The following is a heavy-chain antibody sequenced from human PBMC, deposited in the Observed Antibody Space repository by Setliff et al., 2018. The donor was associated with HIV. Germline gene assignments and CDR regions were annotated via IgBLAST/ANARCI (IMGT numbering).Heavy chain of an antibody. J-gene: IGHJ4*02. V-gene: IGHV1-69*13. Sequence: SVKVSCKASGGNFNNYALSGVRQAPGQGLEWMGGIIPIFGTANYAQKFQGRVTITADESTSTAYMELSSLRAEDTAVYYCARGVSAANYDCWSGYSNVVYFDYWGQGALVTVSS. D-gene: IGHD3-3*01. CDR1: GGNFNNYA. CDR2: IIPIFGTA. CDR3: ARGVSAANYDCWSGYSNVVYFDY.